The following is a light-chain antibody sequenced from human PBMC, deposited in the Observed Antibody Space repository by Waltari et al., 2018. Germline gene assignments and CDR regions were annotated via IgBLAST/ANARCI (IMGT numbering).Light chain of an antibody. CDR1: SSDIGIYNY. V-gene: IGLV2-14*03. Sequence: QSALTQPASVSGSLGQSIPMSCTGTSSDIGIYNYVPWYQQPPGKAPKLLIYDVSNRPSGVSNRFSGSKSGNTASLTISGLQSEDEADYYCTSFSSDSTPLVFGTGTRVTV. CDR3: TSFSSDSTPLV. CDR2: DVS. J-gene: IGLJ1*01.